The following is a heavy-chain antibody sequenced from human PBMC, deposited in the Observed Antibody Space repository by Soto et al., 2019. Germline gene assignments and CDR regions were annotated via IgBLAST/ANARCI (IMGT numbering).Heavy chain of an antibody. CDR2: INAGNGNT. J-gene: IGHJ4*02. Sequence: ASVKVSCXASGYTFTSYAMHWVRQAPGQRLEWMGWINAGNGNTKYSQKFQGRVTITRDTSASTAYMELSSLRSEDTAVYYCARATLEWELLNFDYWGQGTLVTVSS. CDR3: ARATLEWELLNFDY. D-gene: IGHD1-26*01. CDR1: GYTFTSYA. V-gene: IGHV1-3*01.